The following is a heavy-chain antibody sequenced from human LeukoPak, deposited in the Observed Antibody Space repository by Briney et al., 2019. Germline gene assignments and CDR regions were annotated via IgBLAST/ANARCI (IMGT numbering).Heavy chain of an antibody. J-gene: IGHJ3*02. D-gene: IGHD5-18*01. V-gene: IGHV3-48*01. Sequence: GGSLRLSCAASGFTFSSYSMNWVRQAPGKGLEWVSYISSSSSTIYYADSVKGRFTISRDNAKNSLYLQMNSLRAEDTAVYYCARDPAYSYGSNAFDIWGQGTMVTVSS. CDR3: ARDPAYSYGSNAFDI. CDR2: ISSSSSTI. CDR1: GFTFSSYS.